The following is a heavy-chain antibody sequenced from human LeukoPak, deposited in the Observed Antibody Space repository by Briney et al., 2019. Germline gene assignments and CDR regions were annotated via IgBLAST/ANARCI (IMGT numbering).Heavy chain of an antibody. CDR3: AKAIQYYFDY. Sequence: GGSLRLSCAASGFTFSSYGMHWVRQAPGKGLERVAVIWYDGSNKYYADSVKGRFTISRDNSKNTLYLQMNSLRAEDTAVYYCAKAIQYYFDYWGQGTLVTVSS. CDR2: IWYDGSNK. V-gene: IGHV3-33*06. D-gene: IGHD3-3*01. J-gene: IGHJ4*02. CDR1: GFTFSSYG.